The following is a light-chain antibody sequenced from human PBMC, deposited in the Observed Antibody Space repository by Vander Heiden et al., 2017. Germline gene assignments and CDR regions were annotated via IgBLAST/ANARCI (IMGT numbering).Light chain of an antibody. Sequence: AIQLTQAPSSLPASVGDRVTLTSRASQGIKNDLGWYQQKPGKAPKLLIYAASSLQRGVTSRFSGSGSGTDFTLTISSLQPEDFATYYCLQEYNYPRTCGQGTKLEIK. V-gene: IGKV1-6*01. CDR2: AAS. CDR3: LQEYNYPRT. CDR1: QGIKND. J-gene: IGKJ2*01.